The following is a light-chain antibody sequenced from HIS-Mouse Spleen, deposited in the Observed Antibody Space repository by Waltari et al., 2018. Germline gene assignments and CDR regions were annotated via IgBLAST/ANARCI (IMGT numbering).Light chain of an antibody. J-gene: IGKJ1*01. CDR1: QGISSY. V-gene: IGKV1-9*01. CDR3: QQLNSYPPT. Sequence: DIQLTQSPSFLSASVGDRVTITCRARQGISSYLAWYQHKPGKAPQLLIYAASTLQSVVPSRFSGSGSGTECTLTISSLQPEDFATYYCQQLNSYPPTFGQGTKVEIK. CDR2: AAS.